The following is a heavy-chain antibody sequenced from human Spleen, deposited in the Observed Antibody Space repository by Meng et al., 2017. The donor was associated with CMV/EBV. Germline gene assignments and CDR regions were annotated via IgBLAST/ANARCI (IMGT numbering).Heavy chain of an antibody. CDR2: INPSGGST. D-gene: IGHD6-13*01. Sequence: ASVKVSCKASGYTFTSYYMHWVRQAPGQGLEWMGIINPSGGSTSYAQKFQGRVTMTRDTSTSTAYMELRSLRSDDTAVYYCARDSIVADPAAAGRIDYWGQGTLVTVSS. CDR3: ARDSIVADPAAAGRIDY. V-gene: IGHV1-46*01. J-gene: IGHJ4*02. CDR1: GYTFTSYY.